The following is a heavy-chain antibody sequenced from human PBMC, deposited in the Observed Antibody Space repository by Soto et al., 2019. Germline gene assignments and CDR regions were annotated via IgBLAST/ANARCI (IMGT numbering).Heavy chain of an antibody. V-gene: IGHV3-64D*06. CDR1: GFPFSSYV. D-gene: IGHD6-19*01. CDR2: IISNVGTT. J-gene: IGHJ4*02. CDR3: VKDRSLAVADMYDSEY. Sequence: GSLSLSCSASGFPFSSYVMHWVRQAPGKGLEFVSAIISNVGTTYYADSVRGRFTISRDNSKHTLYLQMSSLRADDTAIYYCVKDRSLAVADMYDSEYWGKGNMVTVSS.